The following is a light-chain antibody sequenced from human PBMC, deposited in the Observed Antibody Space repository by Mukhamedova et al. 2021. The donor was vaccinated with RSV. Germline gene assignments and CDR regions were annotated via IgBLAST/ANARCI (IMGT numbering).Light chain of an antibody. Sequence: WYQRRVHGKAPKVLIFDASSLKTGVPSRFSGSGSGTEFTLTITSLQPDDFATYYCQQFGDFATFGGGTKVAVK. V-gene: IGKV1-5*01. J-gene: IGKJ4*01. CDR3: QQFGDFAT. CDR2: DAS.